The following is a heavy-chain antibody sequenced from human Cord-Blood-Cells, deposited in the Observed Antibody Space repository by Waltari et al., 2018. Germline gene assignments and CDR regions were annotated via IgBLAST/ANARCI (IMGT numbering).Heavy chain of an antibody. CDR3: VRGYYFDY. CDR2: TYYRSKWYN. Sequence: QVQLQQSGPGLVKPSQTLSLTCAIPGDSVSSNSAAWNWIRQSPQRGLGWRGRTYYRSKWYNEYAVSVKSRITINPATSKNQFSLQLNSVTPEDTAVYYCVRGYYFDYWGQGTLVTVSS. J-gene: IGHJ4*02. D-gene: IGHD3-10*01. V-gene: IGHV6-1*01. CDR1: GDSVSSNSAA.